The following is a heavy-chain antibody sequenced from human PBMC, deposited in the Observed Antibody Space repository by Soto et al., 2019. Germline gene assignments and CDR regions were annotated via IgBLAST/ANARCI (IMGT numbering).Heavy chain of an antibody. V-gene: IGHV3-23*01. CDR2: IRGSGGST. J-gene: IGHJ5*02. CDR3: AKVGVNTPNWFDP. D-gene: IGHD2-15*01. CDR1: GLTFSSYA. Sequence: GGSRRLSFAASGLTFSSYAMTWCAQAAGKGLEWVSAIRGSGGSTYYADSVKGRFTISRDNSKNPLYLQMNSLRAEDTDVYYCAKVGVNTPNWFDPWGQGTLVTVSS.